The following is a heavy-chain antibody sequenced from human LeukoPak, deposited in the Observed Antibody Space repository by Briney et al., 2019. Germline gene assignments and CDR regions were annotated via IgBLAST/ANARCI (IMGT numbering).Heavy chain of an antibody. D-gene: IGHD1-26*01. CDR2: INAGNGNT. CDR3: ARPSGSYFMWFDP. Sequence: GASVKVSCKASGYTFTSYAMHWVRQAPGQRLEWMGWINAGNGNTKCSQKFQGRVTITRDTSASTAYMELSSLRSEDTAVYYCARPSGSYFMWFDPWGQGTLVTVSS. CDR1: GYTFTSYA. J-gene: IGHJ5*02. V-gene: IGHV1-3*01.